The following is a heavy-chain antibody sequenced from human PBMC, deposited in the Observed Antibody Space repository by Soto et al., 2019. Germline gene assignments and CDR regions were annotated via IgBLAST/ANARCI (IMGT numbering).Heavy chain of an antibody. Sequence: EVQLVETGGGLIQPGGSLRLSCTASGFTVSSNYMTWVRQAPGKGLEWVSVIYSGGNTYYADSVKGRFTSSRDKSKNPLYLQMNSLRAEDTAVYYCAGATGRYWGQGTLVNVSS. CDR3: AGATGRY. D-gene: IGHD1-1*01. J-gene: IGHJ4*02. CDR2: IYSGGNT. V-gene: IGHV3-53*02. CDR1: GFTVSSNY.